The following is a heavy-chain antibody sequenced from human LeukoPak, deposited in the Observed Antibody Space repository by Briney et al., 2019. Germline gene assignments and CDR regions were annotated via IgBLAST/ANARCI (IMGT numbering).Heavy chain of an antibody. J-gene: IGHJ4*02. V-gene: IGHV1-18*01. CDR2: ISAYNGNT. Sequence: ASVKVSCKASGYTFTSYGISWVRQAPGQGLEWMGWISAYNGNTNYAQKLQGRVTMTTDTSTSTAYMELRSLRSDDTAVYYRARDPHPYYDSSGYLRPRDYWGQGTLVTVSS. D-gene: IGHD3-22*01. CDR1: GYTFTSYG. CDR3: ARDPHPYYDSSGYLRPRDY.